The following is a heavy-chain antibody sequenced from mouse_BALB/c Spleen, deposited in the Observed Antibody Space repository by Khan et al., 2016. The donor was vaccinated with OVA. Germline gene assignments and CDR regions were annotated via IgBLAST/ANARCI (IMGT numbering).Heavy chain of an antibody. J-gene: IGHJ2*01. Sequence: EVMLVESGGGSVKPGGSLKLSCAVSGFTFSSYAMSWVRQTPEKRLEWVASISSGGSTYYPDSVKGRFTISRDNARNILYLQMSSLRSEDMAMYYCAREAYRYDEYYFDYWGQGTTLTVSS. CDR1: GFTFSSYA. CDR3: AREAYRYDEYYFDY. V-gene: IGHV5-6-5*01. CDR2: ISSGGST. D-gene: IGHD2-14*01.